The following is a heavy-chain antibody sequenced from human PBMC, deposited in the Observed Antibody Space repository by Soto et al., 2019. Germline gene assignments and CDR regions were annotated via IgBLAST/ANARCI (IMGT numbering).Heavy chain of an antibody. J-gene: IGHJ4*02. CDR2: FDPEDGET. Sequence: GASVKVCCKVCGLTHDDLSLHWVRQAPGKGLEWMGGFDPEDGETIYAQKFQGRVTMTEDTSTDTAYMELSSLRSEDTAVYYCAGDILTGYYFDYWGQGTLVTGSS. D-gene: IGHD3-9*01. CDR3: AGDILTGYYFDY. CDR1: GLTHDDLS. V-gene: IGHV1-24*01.